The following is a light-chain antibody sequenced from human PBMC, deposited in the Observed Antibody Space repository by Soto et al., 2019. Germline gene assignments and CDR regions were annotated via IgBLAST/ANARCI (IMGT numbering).Light chain of an antibody. CDR3: QQFNSYPRPWT. CDR1: QGISSY. V-gene: IGKV1-9*01. J-gene: IGKJ1*01. CDR2: AAS. Sequence: IQLTQSPSSLSASVGDRVTITCRASQGISSYLAWYQQKPGQAPKLLIYAASTLQSGVPSRFSGSGSGTDFTVTISCLQPEDFATYDCQQFNSYPRPWTFGQGTKVEIK.